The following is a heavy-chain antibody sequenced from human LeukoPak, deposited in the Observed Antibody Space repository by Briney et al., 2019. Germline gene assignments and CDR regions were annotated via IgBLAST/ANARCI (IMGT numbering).Heavy chain of an antibody. J-gene: IGHJ5*02. Sequence: PGGSLRLSCAASGFTFSSYAMHWVRQAPGQGLEYVSAISSNGGSTYYANSVKGRFTISRDNSKNTLYLQMGSLRAEDMAVYYCSRGAAAAGTVWFDPWGQGTLVTVSS. CDR1: GFTFSSYA. D-gene: IGHD6-13*01. CDR3: SRGAAAAGTVWFDP. V-gene: IGHV3-64*01. CDR2: ISSNGGST.